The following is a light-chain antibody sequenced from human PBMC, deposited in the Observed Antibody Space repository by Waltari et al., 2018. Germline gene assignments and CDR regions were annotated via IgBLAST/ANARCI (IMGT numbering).Light chain of an antibody. CDR1: SSDVGSYNF. J-gene: IGLJ7*01. Sequence: QSALTQPRSVSGSPGQSVTISCSGTSSDVGSYNFVSWYQQHPGNAPKLLIYDVLKRPSGVPDRFSGSKSGNTASLTISGLQTEDESDYYCCSYAGSYTFVFGGGTQLTVL. V-gene: IGLV2-11*01. CDR2: DVL. CDR3: CSYAGSYTFV.